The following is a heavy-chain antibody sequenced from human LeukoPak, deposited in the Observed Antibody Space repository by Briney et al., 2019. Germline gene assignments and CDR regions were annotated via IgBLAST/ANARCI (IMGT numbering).Heavy chain of an antibody. J-gene: IGHJ4*02. Sequence: PGGSLTLSCAASGFTFSSYWMSWVRQAPGKGLEWVSTIRGSDSNTYYADSVKGRFTISRDNSKNTLYLQMNSLRAEDTAVYYCVSPGWLQDYWGQGTLVTVSP. D-gene: IGHD5-24*01. V-gene: IGHV3-23*01. CDR2: IRGSDSNT. CDR3: VSPGWLQDY. CDR1: GFTFSSYW.